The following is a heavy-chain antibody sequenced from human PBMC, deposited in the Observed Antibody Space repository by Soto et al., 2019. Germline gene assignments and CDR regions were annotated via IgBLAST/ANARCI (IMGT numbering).Heavy chain of an antibody. CDR2: ISGSATST. CDR1: GFTFNKYA. CDR3: AKTYYYDASGYSPDAFDI. J-gene: IGHJ3*02. V-gene: IGHV3-23*01. Sequence: GGSLRLSCAASGFTFNKYAMTWVRQAPGKGLEWISGISGSATSTYYADSVRGRSTISRGNSKNTLYLQMNSLRAEDTAVYYCAKTYYYDASGYSPDAFDIWGRGTMVTVSS. D-gene: IGHD3-22*01.